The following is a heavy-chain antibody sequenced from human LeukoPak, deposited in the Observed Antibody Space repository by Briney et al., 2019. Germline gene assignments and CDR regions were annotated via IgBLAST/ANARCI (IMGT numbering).Heavy chain of an antibody. D-gene: IGHD1-1*01. CDR1: GFSFSAYA. J-gene: IGHJ4*02. V-gene: IGHV3-64D*09. CDR3: VKITSVTGGDC. Sequence: GSLRLSCSASGFSFSAYAMYWVRQAPGKGLEYVSGISSNGGSSFYADSVKGRFTISRDNSKNTLYLQMSSLRAEDTAVYYCVKITSVTGGDCWGQGTRLTVSS. CDR2: ISSNGGSS.